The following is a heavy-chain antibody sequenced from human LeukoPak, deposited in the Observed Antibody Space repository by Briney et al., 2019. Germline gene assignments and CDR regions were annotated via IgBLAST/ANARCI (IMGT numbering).Heavy chain of an antibody. V-gene: IGHV3-7*01. CDR3: GRLAHNAWYAIDF. Sequence: HTGGSLRLSCVASDFTFDFYWMTWVRQAPGKGLEWLANILPDGSQKYYVDSVKGRFTISRDNPKNSLYLQINNLRAEDTAVYYCGRLAHNAWYAIDFWGQGTLVTVSS. D-gene: IGHD2-2*01. CDR2: ILPDGSQK. CDR1: DFTFDFYW. J-gene: IGHJ4*02.